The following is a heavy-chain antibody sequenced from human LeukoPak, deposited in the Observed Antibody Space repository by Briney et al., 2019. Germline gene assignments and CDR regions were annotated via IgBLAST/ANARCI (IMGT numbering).Heavy chain of an antibody. V-gene: IGHV4-38-2*02. Sequence: SETLSLTCTVSGYSISSGYYWGWIRQPPGKGLEWIGSIYHSGSTYYNPSLKSRVTISVDTSKNQFSLKLSSVTAADTAVYYCAEGGGSGTRFDYWGQGTLVTVSS. CDR3: AEGGGSGTRFDY. D-gene: IGHD3-10*01. CDR1: GYSISSGYY. J-gene: IGHJ4*02. CDR2: IYHSGST.